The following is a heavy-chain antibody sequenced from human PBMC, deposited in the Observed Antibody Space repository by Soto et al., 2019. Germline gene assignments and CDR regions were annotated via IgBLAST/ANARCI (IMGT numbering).Heavy chain of an antibody. CDR1: GFTFSSYG. J-gene: IGHJ6*02. CDR3: AKDLVGWIQLWKPYYYYGMDV. Sequence: GGSLRLSCAASGFTFSSYGMHWVRQAPGKGLEWVAVISYDGSNKYYADSVKGRFTISRDNSKNTLYLQMNSLRAEDTAVYYCAKDLVGWIQLWKPYYYYGMDVWGQGTTVTVSS. V-gene: IGHV3-30*18. D-gene: IGHD5-18*01. CDR2: ISYDGSNK.